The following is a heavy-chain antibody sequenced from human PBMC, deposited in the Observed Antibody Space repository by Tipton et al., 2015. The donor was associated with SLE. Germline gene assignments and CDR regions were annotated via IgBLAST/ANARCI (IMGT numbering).Heavy chain of an antibody. D-gene: IGHD4-11*01. CDR3: ARVEDSNYDYYYYMDV. CDR2: IKQDGSEK. CDR1: GGSISSYY. J-gene: IGHJ6*03. V-gene: IGHV3-7*01. Sequence: LSLTCTVSGGSISSYYWSWIRQPPGKGLEWVANIKQDGSEKYYVDSVKGRFTISRDNAKNSLYLQMNSLRAEDTAVYYCARVEDSNYDYYYYMDVWGKGTTVTVSS.